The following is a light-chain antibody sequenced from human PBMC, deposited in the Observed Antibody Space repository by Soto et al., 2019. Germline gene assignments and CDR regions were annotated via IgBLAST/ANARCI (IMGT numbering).Light chain of an antibody. Sequence: EIVLTQSPGTLSLSPGERATLSCRASQTVRTNYLAWFQHKPVQAPRLLIYGASSRATGIPDRFSGSGSGTDFTLTINRLEPEDLAVYFCQQYSDSPLTFGGGTKVEIK. CDR3: QQYSDSPLT. V-gene: IGKV3-20*01. CDR1: QTVRTNY. J-gene: IGKJ4*01. CDR2: GAS.